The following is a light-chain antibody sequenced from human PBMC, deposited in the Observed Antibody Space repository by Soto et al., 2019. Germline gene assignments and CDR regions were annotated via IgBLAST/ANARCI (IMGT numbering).Light chain of an antibody. Sequence: QSVLTQPPSVSGAPGQRVTISCTGSSSNIGAGYDVHWYQQLPGTAPKLLIYGNINRPSGVPDRFSGSKSGTSASLAITGLQAEDEADYYCQSYDSSLSGNYVFGSGTQLTVL. CDR3: QSYDSSLSGNYV. CDR2: GNI. V-gene: IGLV1-40*01. CDR1: SSNIGAGYD. J-gene: IGLJ1*01.